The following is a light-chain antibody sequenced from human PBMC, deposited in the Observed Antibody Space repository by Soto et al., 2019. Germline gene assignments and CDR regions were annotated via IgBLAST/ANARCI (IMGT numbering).Light chain of an antibody. CDR2: GSS. V-gene: IGKV3D-15*01. CDR1: QSVSNN. J-gene: IGKJ5*01. CDR3: QHYNSHSPT. Sequence: IVMTQSPSTLSVSQGERATLSCRASQSVSNNYLAWYQQKPGQAPRLLLYGSSNRATGIPDRFSGSGSGTEFTLTISSLQPDDFATFYCQHYNSHSPTFGQGTRLEIK.